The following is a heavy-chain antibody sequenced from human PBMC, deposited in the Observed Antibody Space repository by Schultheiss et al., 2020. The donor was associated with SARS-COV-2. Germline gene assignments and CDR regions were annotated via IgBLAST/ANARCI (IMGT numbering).Heavy chain of an antibody. CDR1: GGSISSGGYY. CDR2: IYYSGST. CDR3: ARLGGPHRLQD. J-gene: IGHJ4*02. V-gene: IGHV4-31*01. D-gene: IGHD3-16*01. Sequence: SETLSLTCTVSGGSISSGGYYWSWIRQYPGKGLEWIGYIYYSGSTYYNPSLKGPVTISLDTSKNQFSLKLSSVTAADTAVYYCARLGGPHRLQDWGQGTLVTVSS.